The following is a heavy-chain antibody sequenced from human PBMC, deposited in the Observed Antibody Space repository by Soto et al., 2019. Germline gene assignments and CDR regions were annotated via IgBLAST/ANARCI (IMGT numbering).Heavy chain of an antibody. CDR3: ARARPRDSSGYYPEY. CDR2: IIPIFGTA. D-gene: IGHD3-22*01. V-gene: IGHV1-69*06. CDR1: GGTFSSYA. J-gene: IGHJ4*02. Sequence: VKVSCKASGGTFSSYAISWVRQAPGQVLEWLGGIIPIFGTANYGQKYQGRVTITAEKSTSTAYMELSSRRSEDTAVYYCARARPRDSSGYYPEYWGQGTLVTVSS.